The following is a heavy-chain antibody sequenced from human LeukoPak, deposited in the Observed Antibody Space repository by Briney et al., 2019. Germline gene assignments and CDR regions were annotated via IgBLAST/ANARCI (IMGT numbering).Heavy chain of an antibody. CDR2: IYYSGST. CDR3: ARQVGTVTHYYGMDV. D-gene: IGHD4-17*01. Sequence: SETLSLTCTVSGGSISSYYWSWIRQPPGKGLEWIGYIYYSGSTNYNPSLKSRVTISVDTSKNQFSLKLSSVTAADTAVYYCARQVGTVTHYYGMDVWGQGTTVTVSS. CDR1: GGSISSYY. J-gene: IGHJ6*02. V-gene: IGHV4-59*08.